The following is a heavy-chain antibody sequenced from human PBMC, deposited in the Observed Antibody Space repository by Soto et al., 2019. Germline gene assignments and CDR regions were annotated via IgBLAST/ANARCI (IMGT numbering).Heavy chain of an antibody. D-gene: IGHD3-10*01. J-gene: IGHJ4*02. CDR3: AHSKSMVPRALDY. CDR2: IYWNDDK. V-gene: IGHV2-5*01. Sequence: QITLKESGHTLVKPTQTLTLTCTFSLFSLSTNGGGVACIRHPPGAALEWLALIYWNDDKRYSPSLRSRLTIPKDNYKHHVDLTMTNMDPVDTATYYCAHSKSMVPRALDYWGQGTLVTVSS. CDR1: LFSLSTNGGG.